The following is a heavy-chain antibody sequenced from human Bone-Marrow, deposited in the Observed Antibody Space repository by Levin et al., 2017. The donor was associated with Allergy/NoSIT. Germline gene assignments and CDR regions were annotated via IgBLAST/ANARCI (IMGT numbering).Heavy chain of an antibody. CDR3: ARQTPVGATLDY. CDR2: IYYSGST. D-gene: IGHD1-26*01. CDR1: GGSISSSSYY. Sequence: PSETLSLTCTVSGGSISSSSYYWGWIRQPPGKGLEWIGSIYYSGSTYYNPSLKSRVTISVDTSKNQFSLKLSSVTAADTAVYYCARQTPVGATLDYWGQGTLVTVSS. V-gene: IGHV4-39*01. J-gene: IGHJ4*02.